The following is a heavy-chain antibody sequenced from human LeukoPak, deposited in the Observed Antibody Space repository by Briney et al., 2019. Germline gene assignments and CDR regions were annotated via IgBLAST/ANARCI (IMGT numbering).Heavy chain of an antibody. CDR1: GYSFSDYW. D-gene: IGHD2-15*01. CDR2: IFPDDSDI. Sequence: GESLKISCKGSGYSFSDYWIGWVRQLPGKGLELLGIIFPDDSDIRYSPSFQGQVTISDARSISTAYLQWSSLKASDTARYYCANFGLEGCTGGSCYRSFYYYGMDVWGLGTTVTVSS. CDR3: ANFGLEGCTGGSCYRSFYYYGMDV. J-gene: IGHJ6*02. V-gene: IGHV5-51*01.